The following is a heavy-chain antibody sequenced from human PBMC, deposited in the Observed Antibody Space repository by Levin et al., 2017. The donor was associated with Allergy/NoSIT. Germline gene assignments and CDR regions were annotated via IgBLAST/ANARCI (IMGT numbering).Heavy chain of an antibody. Sequence: SETLSLTCTVSGGSISSGGYYWNWIRQHPGKGLKWIGYIYYSGNAHYNPSLKSRVTMSVDTSKNQFSLKLSSVTAADTAVYYCSRVRFYGDYADAFDIWGQGTMVTVSS. V-gene: IGHV4-31*03. J-gene: IGHJ3*02. D-gene: IGHD4-17*01. CDR3: SRVRFYGDYADAFDI. CDR1: GGSISSGGYY. CDR2: IYYSGNA.